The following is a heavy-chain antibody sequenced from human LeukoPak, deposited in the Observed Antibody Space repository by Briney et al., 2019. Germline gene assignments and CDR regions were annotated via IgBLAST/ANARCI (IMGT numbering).Heavy chain of an antibody. J-gene: IGHJ4*02. CDR3: ARPVFSIAVAGTTASDDY. D-gene: IGHD6-19*01. CDR2: INPNSGGT. Sequence: ASVKVSCKTSGYTFTGYYMHWVRQAPGQGLEWMGWINPNSGGTNYAQKFQGRVTMTRDTSISTAYMEPSRLRSDGTAVYYCARPVFSIAVAGTTASDDYWGQGTLVTVSS. CDR1: GYTFTGYY. V-gene: IGHV1-2*02.